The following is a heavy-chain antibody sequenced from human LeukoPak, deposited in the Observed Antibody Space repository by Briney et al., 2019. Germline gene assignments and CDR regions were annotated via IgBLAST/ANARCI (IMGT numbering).Heavy chain of an antibody. CDR1: GGSISSYY. Sequence: SETLSLTCSVSGGSISSYYWSWIRQPPGKGLEWIGYISPTGGTNYNPSLTGRVTVSVDTSKNLFSLILDPVTATDMAVYYCARASPPTSWGQGTLVTVSS. V-gene: IGHV4-4*09. J-gene: IGHJ5*02. CDR2: ISPTGGT. CDR3: ARASPPTS. D-gene: IGHD3-16*01.